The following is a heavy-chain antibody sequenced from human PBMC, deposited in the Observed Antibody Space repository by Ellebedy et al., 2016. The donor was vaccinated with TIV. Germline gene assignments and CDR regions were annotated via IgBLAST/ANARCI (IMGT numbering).Heavy chain of an antibody. D-gene: IGHD3-16*01. CDR2: VFHTGST. Sequence: MPSETLSLTCTVSGDSINSYYWSWIRQPPGKGLEWIGYVFHTGSTNYNPSLKNRVTISIDTSTNQFSLRLNSVIAADTAVYYCAKREAFRGVKGLSNWFDPWGQGTLVTVSS. CDR3: AKREAFRGVKGLSNWFDP. V-gene: IGHV4-59*08. CDR1: GDSINSYY. J-gene: IGHJ5*02.